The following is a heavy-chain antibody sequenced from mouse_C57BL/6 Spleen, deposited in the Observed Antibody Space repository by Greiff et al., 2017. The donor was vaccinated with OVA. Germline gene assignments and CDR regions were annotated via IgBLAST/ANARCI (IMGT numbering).Heavy chain of an antibody. J-gene: IGHJ2*01. Sequence: QVQLQQSGAELVRPGASVTLSCKASGYTFTDYEMHWVKQTPVHGLEWIGAIDPETGGTAYNQKFKGKAILTADKSSSTAYMELRSLTSEDSAVYYCTPDGYDYFDYWGQGTTLTGSS. CDR1: GYTFTDYE. V-gene: IGHV1-15*01. CDR3: TPDGYDYFDY. CDR2: IDPETGGT. D-gene: IGHD2-2*01.